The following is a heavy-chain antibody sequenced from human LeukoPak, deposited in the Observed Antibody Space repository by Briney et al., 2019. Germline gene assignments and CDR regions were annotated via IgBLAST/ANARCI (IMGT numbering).Heavy chain of an antibody. Sequence: TGGSLRLSCAASGFTFNNYAMNWVRQAPGKGLEWVAFIRYDGSNKYYADSVKGRFTISRDNSKNTLYLQMNSLRAEDTAVYYCAKLAPSSGWYVFGYWGQGTLVTVSS. J-gene: IGHJ4*02. V-gene: IGHV3-30*02. D-gene: IGHD6-19*01. CDR1: GFTFNNYA. CDR3: AKLAPSSGWYVFGY. CDR2: IRYDGSNK.